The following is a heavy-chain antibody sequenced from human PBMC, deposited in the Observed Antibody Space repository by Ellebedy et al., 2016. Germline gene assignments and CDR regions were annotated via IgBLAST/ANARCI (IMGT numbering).Heavy chain of an antibody. CDR2: IYYSGST. CDR3: ARSLGHGDYAPHFFDF. Sequence: SETLSLXXTVSGDSVSSYYWSWIRQPPGKGLEWIGYIYYSGSTNYNPSLKSRVTISLDTSNNQFSLKLSSVTAADTAVYYCARSLGHGDYAPHFFDFWGQGTLVTVSS. J-gene: IGHJ4*02. CDR1: GDSVSSYY. V-gene: IGHV4-59*02. D-gene: IGHD4-17*01.